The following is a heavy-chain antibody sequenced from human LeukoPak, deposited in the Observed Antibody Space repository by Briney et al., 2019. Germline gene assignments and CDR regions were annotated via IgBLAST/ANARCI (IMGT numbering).Heavy chain of an antibody. Sequence: GESLKISCKGSGYSFTSYWIGWVRQMPGKGLEWMGIIYPGDSDTRYSPSFQGQDTISADKSISTAYLQWSSLKASDTAMYYCARQGTTAMVRGVRGPWYFDYWGQGTLVTVSS. V-gene: IGHV5-51*01. CDR3: ARQGTTAMVRGVRGPWYFDY. J-gene: IGHJ4*02. D-gene: IGHD3-10*01. CDR2: IYPGDSDT. CDR1: GYSFTSYW.